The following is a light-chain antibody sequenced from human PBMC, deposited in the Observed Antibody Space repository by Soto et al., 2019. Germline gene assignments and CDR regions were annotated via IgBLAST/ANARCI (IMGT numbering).Light chain of an antibody. CDR3: QKYNSDPLT. CDR2: AAS. J-gene: IGKJ4*01. CDR1: HDIGNS. V-gene: IGKV1-27*01. Sequence: DLQMTQPPPSLSASVGDRVTVTCRASHDIGNSLAWYQQRPGKSPRLLIYAASTLQSGVPARFSGSGSGTDFTLVISSLRPEDDATYYCQKYNSDPLTFGGGTKVEVK.